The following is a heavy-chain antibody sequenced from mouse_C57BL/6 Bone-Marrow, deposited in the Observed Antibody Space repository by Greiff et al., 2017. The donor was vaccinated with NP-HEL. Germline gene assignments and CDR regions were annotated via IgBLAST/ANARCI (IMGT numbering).Heavy chain of an antibody. J-gene: IGHJ1*03. V-gene: IGHV1-63*01. Sequence: QVQLQQSGAELVRPGTSVKMSCKASGYTFTNYWIGWAKQRPGHGLEWIGDIYPGGGYTNYNEKFKGKATLTADKSSSTAYMQFSSLTSEDSAIYYCAREDGRWYFDVGGTGTTVTVSA. CDR3: AREDGRWYFDV. CDR2: IYPGGGYT. CDR1: GYTFTNYW. D-gene: IGHD1-1*01.